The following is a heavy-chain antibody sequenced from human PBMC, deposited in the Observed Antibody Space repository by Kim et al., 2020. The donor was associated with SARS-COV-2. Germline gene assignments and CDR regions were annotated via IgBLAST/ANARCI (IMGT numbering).Heavy chain of an antibody. D-gene: IGHD4-4*01. J-gene: IGHJ6*02. V-gene: IGHV4-34*01. CDR3: ARFYSNYELDGMDV. CDR1: GGSFSGYY. CDR2: INHSGST. Sequence: SETLSLTCAVYGGSFSGYYWSWIRQPPGKGLEWIGEINHSGSTNYNPSLKSRVTISVDTSKNQFSLKLSSVTAADTAVYYCARFYSNYELDGMDVWGQGT.